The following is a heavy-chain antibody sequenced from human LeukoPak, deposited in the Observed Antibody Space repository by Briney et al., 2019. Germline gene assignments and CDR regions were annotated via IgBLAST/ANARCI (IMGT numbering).Heavy chain of an antibody. CDR3: AKDRRYYYDSSGSWFDY. CDR2: ISWNSGSI. J-gene: IGHJ4*02. D-gene: IGHD3-22*01. CDR1: GFTFDDYA. Sequence: GGSLRLSCAASGFTFDDYAMHWVRQAPGKGLEWVSGISWNSGSIGYAGSVKGRFTISRDNAKNSLYLQMNSLRAEDTALYYCAKDRRYYYDSSGSWFDYWGQGTLVTVSS. V-gene: IGHV3-9*01.